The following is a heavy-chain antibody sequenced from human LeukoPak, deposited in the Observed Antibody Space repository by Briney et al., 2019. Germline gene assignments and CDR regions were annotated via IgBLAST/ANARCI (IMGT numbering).Heavy chain of an antibody. J-gene: IGHJ5*02. CDR3: ARELRGYSGYVNWFDP. CDR1: GYTFTSYH. D-gene: IGHD5-12*01. Sequence: PRASVKVSCKTSGYTFTSYHMHWVRQAPGQGLEWMGMINPTAGSTNYAQTFQNLQGRVTMTRDTSISTAYMELSRLRSDDTAVYYCARELRGYSGYVNWFDPWGQGTLVTVSS. CDR2: INPTAGST. V-gene: IGHV1-46*01.